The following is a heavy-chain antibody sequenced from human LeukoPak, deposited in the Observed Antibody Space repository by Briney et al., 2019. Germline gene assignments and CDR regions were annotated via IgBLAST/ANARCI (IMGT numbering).Heavy chain of an antibody. CDR2: INPNSGGT. CDR3: ARVISGSLYY. J-gene: IGHJ4*02. V-gene: IGHV1-2*02. Sequence: VASVKVSCKASGYTFTGYYIHWVRQAPGQGLGWMGWINPNSGGTNYAQNFQGRVTMTRDTSISTAYMELSRLRSDDTAVYYCARVISGSLYYWGQGTLVTVSS. CDR1: GYTFTGYY. D-gene: IGHD1-26*01.